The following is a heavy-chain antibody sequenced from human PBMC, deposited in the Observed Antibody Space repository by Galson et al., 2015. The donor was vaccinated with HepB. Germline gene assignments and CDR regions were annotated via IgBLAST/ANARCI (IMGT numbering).Heavy chain of an antibody. D-gene: IGHD2-15*01. V-gene: IGHV4-4*02. Sequence: SETLSLTCAVSGGSISGRNWWSWVRQPQGKGLEWIGEIYHSGTTNYNPSLKSRLTISVDKSKNQFSLKLSSVTAADTAMYYCASLGYCSGTADCYGTSWGQGTLVTVSS. CDR2: IYHSGTT. CDR1: GGSISGRNW. J-gene: IGHJ5*02. CDR3: ASLGYCSGTADCYGTS.